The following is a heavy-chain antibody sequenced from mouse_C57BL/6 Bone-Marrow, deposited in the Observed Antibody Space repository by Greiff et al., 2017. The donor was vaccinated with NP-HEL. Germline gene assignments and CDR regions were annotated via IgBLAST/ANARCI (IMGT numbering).Heavy chain of an antibody. J-gene: IGHJ1*03. V-gene: IGHV1-15*01. CDR1: GYTFTDYE. CDR2: IDPETGGT. CDR3: TNWDDWYFDV. D-gene: IGHD4-1*02. Sequence: QVQLQQSGAELVRPGASVTLSCKASGYTFTDYEMHWVKQTPVHGLEWIGAIDPETGGTAYNQKFKGKAILTADESSSTAYMELRSLTSEDSAVYYCTNWDDWYFDVWGTGTTVTVSS.